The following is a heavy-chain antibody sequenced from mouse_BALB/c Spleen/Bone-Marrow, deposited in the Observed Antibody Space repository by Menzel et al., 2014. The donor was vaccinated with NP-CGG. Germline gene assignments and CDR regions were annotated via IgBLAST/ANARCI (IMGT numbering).Heavy chain of an antibody. Sequence: DVKLLESGGGLVKPGGSLKLSCAASGFTFSDYYMYWVRQTPEKRLEWVATISDGGSYTYYPDSVKGRFTISRDNAKNNLYLQMSSLKSEDTAMYYCVRGLYGSSYTYAMDYWGQGTSVTVSS. CDR1: GFTFSDYY. D-gene: IGHD1-1*01. J-gene: IGHJ4*01. CDR2: ISDGGSYT. V-gene: IGHV5-4*02. CDR3: VRGLYGSSYTYAMDY.